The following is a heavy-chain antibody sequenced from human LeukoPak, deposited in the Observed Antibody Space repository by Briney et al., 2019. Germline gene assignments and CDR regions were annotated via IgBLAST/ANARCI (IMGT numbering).Heavy chain of an antibody. J-gene: IGHJ4*02. CDR3: ARSGVAVADFDY. V-gene: IGHV5-51*01. Sequence: GESLKISCKGSGYSFTNHWIGWVRQMPGKGLEWMGIVHPGDSATTYSPSFEGQVTISADKSISTAYLQWSSLKASDTAMYYCARSGVAVADFDYWGQGTLVTVSS. D-gene: IGHD6-19*01. CDR1: GYSFTNHW. CDR2: VHPGDSAT.